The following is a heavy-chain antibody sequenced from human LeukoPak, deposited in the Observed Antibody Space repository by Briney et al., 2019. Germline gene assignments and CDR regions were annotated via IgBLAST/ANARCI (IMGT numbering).Heavy chain of an antibody. Sequence: SETLSLTCTVSGGSISSYYWSWIRQPPGKGLEWIGYSYYSGRTNYNPSLKSRVTISVDTSKNQFSLKLSSVTAADTAVYYCARTDGSGWYWYFDLWGRGTLVTVAS. CDR3: ARTDGSGWYWYFDL. CDR2: SYYSGRT. J-gene: IGHJ2*01. V-gene: IGHV4-59*08. CDR1: GGSISSYY. D-gene: IGHD6-19*01.